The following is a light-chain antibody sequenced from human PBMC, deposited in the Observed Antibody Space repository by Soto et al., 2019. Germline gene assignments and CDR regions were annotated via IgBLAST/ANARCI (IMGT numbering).Light chain of an antibody. CDR1: QSISSW. CDR3: QQLNSYPLFT. V-gene: IGKV1-5*01. CDR2: DAS. Sequence: DIQMTQSPSTLSASVGDRVTITCRASQSISSWLAWYQQKAGTAPKFLIYDASSLESGVPSRFSGSGSGTEFTLTISSLQPDDFATYYCQQLNSYPLFTFGPGTKVDIK. J-gene: IGKJ3*01.